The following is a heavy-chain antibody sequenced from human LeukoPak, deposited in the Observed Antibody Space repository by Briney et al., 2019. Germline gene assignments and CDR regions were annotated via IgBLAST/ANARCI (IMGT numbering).Heavy chain of an antibody. D-gene: IGHD2-15*01. V-gene: IGHV1-8*01. Sequence: ASVKVSCKASGYTFTSYDINWVRQATGQGLEWMGWMNPNSGNTGYAQKFQGRVTMTRNTSISTAYMELRSLRSDDTAVYYCARDCRGGGGSCYPGGDYYYGMDVWGQGTTVTVSS. CDR3: ARDCRGGGGSCYPGGDYYYGMDV. CDR2: MNPNSGNT. J-gene: IGHJ6*02. CDR1: GYTFTSYD.